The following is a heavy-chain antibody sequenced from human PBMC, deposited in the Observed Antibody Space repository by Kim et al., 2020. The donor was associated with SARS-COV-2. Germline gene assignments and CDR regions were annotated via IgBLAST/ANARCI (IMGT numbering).Heavy chain of an antibody. D-gene: IGHD3-10*01. CDR1: GFTFSSYG. Sequence: GSLRLSCAASGFTFSSYGMHWVRQAPGKGLEWVAVISYDGSNKYYADSVKGRFTISRDNSKNTLYLQMNSLRAEDTSVYYCAKGSVELWFGELFSRVDYYGMDVWGQATTLTVSS. V-gene: IGHV3-30*18. CDR3: AKGSVELWFGELFSRVDYYGMDV. CDR2: ISYDGSNK. J-gene: IGHJ6*02.